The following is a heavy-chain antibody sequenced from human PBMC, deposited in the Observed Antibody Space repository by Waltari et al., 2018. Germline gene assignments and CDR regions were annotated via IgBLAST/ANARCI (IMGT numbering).Heavy chain of an antibody. J-gene: IGHJ4*02. D-gene: IGHD6-19*01. V-gene: IGHV3-23*01. CDR1: GFTLSRCA. Sequence: EVQLLESGGGLVQPGGSLRLSCAASGFTLSRCAMSWVRQAPGKGLEWVSAISGSGGSTYYADSVKGRFTISRDNSKNTLYLQMNSLRAEDTAVYYCAGSIAVEDHIDYWGQGTLVTVSS. CDR3: AGSIAVEDHIDY. CDR2: ISGSGGST.